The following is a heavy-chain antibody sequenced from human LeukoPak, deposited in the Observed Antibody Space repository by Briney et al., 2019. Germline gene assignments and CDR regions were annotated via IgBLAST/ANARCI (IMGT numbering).Heavy chain of an antibody. Sequence: SETLSLTCTVSGGSISSSSYYWGWIRQPPGKGLEWIESIYYSGSTYYNPSLKSRVTISVDTSKNQFSLKLSSVTAADTAVYYCARGGTDIVVVPAAPTYNWFDPWGQGTLVTVSS. D-gene: IGHD2-2*01. J-gene: IGHJ5*02. V-gene: IGHV4-39*07. CDR2: IYYSGST. CDR1: GGSISSSSYY. CDR3: ARGGTDIVVVPAAPTYNWFDP.